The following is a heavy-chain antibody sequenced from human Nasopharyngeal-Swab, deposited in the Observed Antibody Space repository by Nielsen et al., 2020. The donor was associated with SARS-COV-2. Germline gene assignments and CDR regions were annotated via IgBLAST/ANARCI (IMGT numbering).Heavy chain of an antibody. CDR3: ASFPYDSSGSYYYYGMDV. J-gene: IGHJ6*02. V-gene: IGHV1-69*13. CDR2: IIPIFGTA. CDR1: GGTFSSYA. D-gene: IGHD3-22*01. Sequence: SVKVSCKASGGTFSSYAISWVRQAPGRGLEWMGGIIPIFGTANYAQKFQGRVTITADESTSTAYMELSSLRSEDTAVYYCASFPYDSSGSYYYYGMDVWGQGTTVTVSS.